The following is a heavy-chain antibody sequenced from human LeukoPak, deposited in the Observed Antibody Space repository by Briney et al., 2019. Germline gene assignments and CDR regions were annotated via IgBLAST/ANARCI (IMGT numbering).Heavy chain of an antibody. V-gene: IGHV3-30*04. CDR1: GFTFSGNA. Sequence: GRSLRLSCAASGFTFSGNAMHWVRQAPGKGLECVAAISYEGSNKYYSDSVKGRFTISRDNSKNTLYLQMSSLRPEDTAVYYCVRGGDYYGSDPFYFDYWGQGTLVTVSS. CDR3: VRGGDYYGSDPFYFDY. CDR2: ISYEGSNK. J-gene: IGHJ4*02. D-gene: IGHD3-10*01.